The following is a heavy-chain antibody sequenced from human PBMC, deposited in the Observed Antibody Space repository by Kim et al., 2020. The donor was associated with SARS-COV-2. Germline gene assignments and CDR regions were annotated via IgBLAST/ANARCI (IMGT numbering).Heavy chain of an antibody. V-gene: IGHV3-23*01. CDR1: GFTISGSA. J-gene: IGHJ5*02. Sequence: GGSLRLSCAASGFTISGSAMSWVRQAPGKGLEWVSFISAGVGTTYYADSVKGRFTISRDNSKNTLFLQMSSLRADDTAIYYCARTSSTFKFPTWRPGTLV. CDR3: ARTSSTFKFPT. CDR2: ISAGVGTT. D-gene: IGHD6-6*01.